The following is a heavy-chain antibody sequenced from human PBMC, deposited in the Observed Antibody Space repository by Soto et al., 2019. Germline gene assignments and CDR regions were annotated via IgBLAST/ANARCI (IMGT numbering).Heavy chain of an antibody. V-gene: IGHV3-72*01. CDR1: GFTFSDHY. CDR3: ARVSRNFYLDH. J-gene: IGHJ4*02. D-gene: IGHD1-7*01. Sequence: HPGGSLRLSCGASGFTFSDHYMDWVRQAPGKGLEWIGRTRDRAHSYTTEYAASVKGRFSVSRDDSKNSLYLQMNSLKTDDTAVYYCARVSRNFYLDHWGQGALVTVSS. CDR2: TRDRAHSYTT.